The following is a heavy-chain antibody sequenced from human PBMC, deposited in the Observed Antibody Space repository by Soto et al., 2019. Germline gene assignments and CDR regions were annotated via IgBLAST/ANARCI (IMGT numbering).Heavy chain of an antibody. CDR1: GFTFSSYG. Sequence: QVQLVESGGGVVQPGRSLRLSCAASGFTFSSYGMHWVRQAPGKGLEWVAVIWYDGSNKYYADSVKGRFTISRDNSKNTLYLQMNSLRAEYTAVYYCARGARFLEWTYYFDYWGQGTLVTVSS. D-gene: IGHD3-3*01. CDR3: ARGARFLEWTYYFDY. V-gene: IGHV3-33*01. J-gene: IGHJ4*02. CDR2: IWYDGSNK.